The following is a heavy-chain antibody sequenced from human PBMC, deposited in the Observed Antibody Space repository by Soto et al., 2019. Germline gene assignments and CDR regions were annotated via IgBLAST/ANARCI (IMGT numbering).Heavy chain of an antibody. CDR1: GYTFTSYD. D-gene: IGHD6-13*01. CDR3: ARRGIAEAGYYYYYYFDL. V-gene: IGHV1-8*01. J-gene: IGHJ2*01. Sequence: QVQLVQSGAEVKKPGASVKVSCKASGYTFTSYDINWVRQATGQGLEWMGWMNPNSGNTGYAQKFQGRVTMTRNTSISTAYMELSSLGSEDTAVYYCARRGIAEAGYYYYYYFDLWGRGTLVTVSS. CDR2: MNPNSGNT.